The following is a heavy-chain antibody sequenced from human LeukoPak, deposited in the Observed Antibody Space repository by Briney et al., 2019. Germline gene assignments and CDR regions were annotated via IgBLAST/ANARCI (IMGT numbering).Heavy chain of an antibody. D-gene: IGHD3-16*02. CDR1: GGSISSGGYY. V-gene: IGHV4-31*03. CDR2: IYYSGST. J-gene: IGHJ4*02. Sequence: PSETLSLTCTVSGGSISSGGYYWSWIRQHPGTGLEWIGYIYYSGSTYYNPSLKSRVTISVDTSKNQFSLKLSSVTAADTAVYYCATFGGVIVTSGYSSYYFDYWGQGTLVTVSS. CDR3: ATFGGVIVTSGYSSYYFDY.